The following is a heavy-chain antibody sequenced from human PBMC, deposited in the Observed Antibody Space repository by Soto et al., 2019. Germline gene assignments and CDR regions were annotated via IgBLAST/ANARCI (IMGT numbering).Heavy chain of an antibody. J-gene: IGHJ5*02. Sequence: GASVKVSCKASGYTFTSYDINWVRQATGRGLEWMGWMNPNSGNTGYAQKFQGRVTITRNTSTSTAYMELSSLRSEDTAVYYCAGADDYVWGSYRPNEANWFDPWGQGTLVTVSS. V-gene: IGHV1-8*01. D-gene: IGHD3-16*02. CDR1: GYTFTSYD. CDR2: MNPNSGNT. CDR3: AGADDYVWGSYRPNEANWFDP.